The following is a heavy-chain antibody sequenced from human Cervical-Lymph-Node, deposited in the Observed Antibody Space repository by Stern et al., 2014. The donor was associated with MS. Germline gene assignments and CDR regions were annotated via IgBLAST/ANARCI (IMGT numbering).Heavy chain of an antibody. CDR1: GGTFSSYA. CDR3: ASRYSGYDPEES. J-gene: IGHJ5*02. CDR2: IIPIFGTA. D-gene: IGHD5-12*01. Sequence: VQLVESGAEVKKPGSSVKVSCKASGGTFSSYAISWVRQAPGQGLEWMGGIIPIFGTANYAKKSRGRVTIPAKEPRGTAYRGLSSQRSEDPAVYYCASRYSGYDPEESWGQGTLVTVSS. V-gene: IGHV1-69*01.